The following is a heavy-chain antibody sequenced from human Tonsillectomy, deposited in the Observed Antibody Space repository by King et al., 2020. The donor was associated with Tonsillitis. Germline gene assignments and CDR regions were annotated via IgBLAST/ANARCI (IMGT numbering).Heavy chain of an antibody. Sequence: QLQESGPGLVKPSETLSLTCTVSCGSISSYYWSWIRQPPGKGLEWIGYIYYSGSTNYNPSLKSRVTISVDTSKNQFSLKRSSVTAADTAVYYCAETAAYGSFDIWGQGTMVTVSS. J-gene: IGHJ3*02. CDR3: AETAAYGSFDI. D-gene: IGHD3-10*01. CDR2: IYYSGST. CDR1: CGSISSYY. V-gene: IGHV4-59*01.